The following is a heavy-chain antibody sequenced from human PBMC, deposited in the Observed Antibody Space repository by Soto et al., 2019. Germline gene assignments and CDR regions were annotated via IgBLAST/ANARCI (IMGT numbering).Heavy chain of an antibody. J-gene: IGHJ4*02. Sequence: SETLSLTCTVSGGSISSSSYHWGWIRQPPGKGLEWIGSIYYSGTTYYNPSLKSRVTISVDTSKNQFSLKLSSVTAADTAVYYCARSISVAMDFWAQGTLVTVS. CDR3: ARSISVAMDF. V-gene: IGHV4-39*01. CDR2: IYYSGTT. D-gene: IGHD6-19*01. CDR1: GGSISSSSYH.